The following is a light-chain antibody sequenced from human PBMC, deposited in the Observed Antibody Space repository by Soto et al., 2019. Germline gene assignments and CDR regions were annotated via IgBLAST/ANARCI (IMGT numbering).Light chain of an antibody. CDR1: EGISKY. V-gene: IGKV1-16*01. CDR3: QQYNNDPPA. Sequence: IQLTQSPSSLSASVGDRVTITCRASEGISKYLAWFQQKPGKAPKSLIYAAGNLHAGVPSRFTGSGSGTDFTLTITSLQPEDFATYYWQQYNNDPPAFGPGTKVDVK. CDR2: AAG. J-gene: IGKJ3*01.